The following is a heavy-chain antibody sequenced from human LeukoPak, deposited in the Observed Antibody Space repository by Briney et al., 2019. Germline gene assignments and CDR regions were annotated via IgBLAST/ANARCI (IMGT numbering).Heavy chain of an antibody. CDR2: ISGSGGST. CDR3: ARDSFETDIDY. J-gene: IGHJ4*02. Sequence: GGSLRLSCAASGFTFSSYAMSWVRQAPGKGLEWVSAISGSGGSTYYADSVKGRFTISRDNSKNTLYLQINSLRAEDTAVYYCARDSFETDIDYWGQGTLVTVSS. V-gene: IGHV3-23*01. CDR1: GFTFSSYA. D-gene: IGHD1-14*01.